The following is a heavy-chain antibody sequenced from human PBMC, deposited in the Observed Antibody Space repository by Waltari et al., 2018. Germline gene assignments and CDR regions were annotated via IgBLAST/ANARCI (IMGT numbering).Heavy chain of an antibody. Sequence: QVQLQQWGAGLLKPSETLSLTCAVYGGSFSGYYWSWIREPPGKGLEWIGEINHSGSTYTNPPRRSRVTISVDTSKNQFSLKLSSVTAADTTVYYCARGGLRYVDWLLLPLDYWGQGTLVTVSS. D-gene: IGHD3-9*01. CDR1: GGSFSGYY. CDR3: ARGGLRYVDWLLLPLDY. J-gene: IGHJ4*02. V-gene: IGHV4-34*01. CDR2: INHSGST.